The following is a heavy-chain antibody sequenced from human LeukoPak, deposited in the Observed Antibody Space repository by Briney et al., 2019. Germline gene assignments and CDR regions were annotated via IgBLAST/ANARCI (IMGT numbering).Heavy chain of an antibody. CDR1: GFTFSSYA. V-gene: IGHV3-30*03. J-gene: IGHJ6*02. D-gene: IGHD4-17*01. Sequence: GRSLRLSCAASGFTFSSYAMHWVRQAPGKGLEWVAVISYDGSNKYYADSVKGRFTISRDNSKNTLYLQMNSLRAEDTAVYYCARDPDGDFYYYYGMDVWGQGTTVTVSS. CDR2: ISYDGSNK. CDR3: ARDPDGDFYYYYGMDV.